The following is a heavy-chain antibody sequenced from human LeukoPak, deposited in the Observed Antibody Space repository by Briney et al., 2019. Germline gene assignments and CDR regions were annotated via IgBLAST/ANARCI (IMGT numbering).Heavy chain of an antibody. CDR2: IRTSAEGANYA. CDR3: ASDQRYAFDY. Sequence: GGSLRLSCAPSGFIFTDYPMNWVRQAPGKGLEWVSNIRTSAEGANYAYYADSVKGRVTISRDDAKNTLYLHMNSLRDDDTAVYYCASDQRYAFDYWGQGILVTVSS. CDR1: GFIFTDYP. D-gene: IGHD3-9*01. V-gene: IGHV3-48*02. J-gene: IGHJ4*02.